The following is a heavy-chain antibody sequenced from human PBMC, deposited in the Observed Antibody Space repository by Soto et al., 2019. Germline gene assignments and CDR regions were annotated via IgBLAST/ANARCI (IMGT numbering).Heavy chain of an antibody. V-gene: IGHV4-59*08. J-gene: IGHJ4*02. CDR1: GGSISSYY. Sequence: SETLSLTCTVSGGSISSYYWSWIRQPPGKGLEWIGYTHYSGSTNYNPSLKSRVTISVDTSKNQFSLKLSSVTAADTAVYYCARQDPGYDILTGYYFDYWGQGTLVTVSS. CDR3: ARQDPGYDILTGYYFDY. D-gene: IGHD3-9*01. CDR2: THYSGST.